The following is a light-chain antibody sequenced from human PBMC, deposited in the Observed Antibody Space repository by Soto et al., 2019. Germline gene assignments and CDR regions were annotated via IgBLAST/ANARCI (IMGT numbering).Light chain of an antibody. Sequence: EIVLTQSPATLSVSPGDRVTLSCRASESLFGFLAWYQQKPGQAPRLLIYGVSTRATGIPARFSGGGSATDFTLTISSLQSEDSAVYVCQSYNDWPFASGLGTRLEI. V-gene: IGKV3-15*01. CDR2: GVS. J-gene: IGKJ2*01. CDR3: QSYNDWPFA. CDR1: ESLFGF.